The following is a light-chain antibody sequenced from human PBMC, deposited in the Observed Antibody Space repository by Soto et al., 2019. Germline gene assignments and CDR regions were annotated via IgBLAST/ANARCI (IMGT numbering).Light chain of an antibody. CDR1: SSDVGSYNL. J-gene: IGLJ3*02. CDR3: QSYDSSTWV. CDR2: EGS. Sequence: QSALTQPASVSGSPGQSITISCTGTSSDVGSYNLVSWYQQHPGKAPKLMIYEGSKRPSGVSNRFSGSKSGNTASLTISGLQAEDEADYYCQSYDSSTWVFGGGTKLTVL. V-gene: IGLV2-23*01.